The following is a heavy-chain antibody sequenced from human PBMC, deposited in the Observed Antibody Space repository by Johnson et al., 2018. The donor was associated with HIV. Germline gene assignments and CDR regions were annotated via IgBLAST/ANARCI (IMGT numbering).Heavy chain of an antibody. CDR1: GFTFSTNW. CDR3: GRDLYCVDCLCRTDAFDV. D-gene: IGHD2-21*01. Sequence: MQLVESGGGLVQPGGSLRLSCVGSGFTFSTNWMHWVRQAPGKGLVWVSRINNDGSSTSYADSVKGRFTISRDILKNSLYLDMRSLRAEGTALYFCGRDLYCVDCLCRTDAFDVWGQGTMVTFSS. J-gene: IGHJ3*01. CDR2: INNDGSST. V-gene: IGHV3-74*01.